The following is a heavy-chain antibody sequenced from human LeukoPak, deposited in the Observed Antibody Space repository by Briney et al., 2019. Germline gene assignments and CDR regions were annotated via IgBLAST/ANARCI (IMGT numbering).Heavy chain of an antibody. D-gene: IGHD2-15*01. J-gene: IGHJ3*02. V-gene: IGHV3-21*01. CDR2: ISSSSSYI. CDR3: ARSHCSGGSCHASAAFDI. CDR1: GFTFSSYS. Sequence: GGSLRLSCAASGFTFSSYSMNWVRQAPGKGLEWVSSISSSSSYIYYADSVKGRFTISRDNAKNSLYLQMNSLRAEDTAVYYCARSHCSGGSCHASAAFDIWGQGTMVTVSS.